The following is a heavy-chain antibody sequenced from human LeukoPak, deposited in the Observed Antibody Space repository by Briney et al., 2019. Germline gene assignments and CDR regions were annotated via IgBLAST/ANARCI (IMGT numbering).Heavy chain of an antibody. CDR3: AREGGAPSFDY. D-gene: IGHD1-26*01. V-gene: IGHV3-21*01. J-gene: IGHJ4*02. CDR2: ISAYGKNI. Sequence: GGSLRLSCAASGLTLSSYSMKWVRQATGQGLEWVSSISAYGKNIYYADSVKGRFTISRDNAKNSLSLQMNSLRAEDTAVYYCAREGGAPSFDYWGQGTLVTVSS. CDR1: GLTLSSYS.